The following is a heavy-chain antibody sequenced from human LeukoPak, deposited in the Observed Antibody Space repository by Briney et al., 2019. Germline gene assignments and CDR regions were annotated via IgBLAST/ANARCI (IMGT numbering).Heavy chain of an antibody. D-gene: IGHD4/OR15-4a*01. CDR1: GFTFSSYG. Sequence: PGGSLRLSCAASGFTFSSYGMHWLRQAPRKGLEWVAFIRYDGSNKYYADPVNGRFTISRDNSKNALYLQMNSLRAEDTAVYYCAKDLTIEGYWGQGTLVSVSS. CDR2: IRYDGSNK. CDR3: AKDLTIEGY. V-gene: IGHV3-30*02. J-gene: IGHJ4*02.